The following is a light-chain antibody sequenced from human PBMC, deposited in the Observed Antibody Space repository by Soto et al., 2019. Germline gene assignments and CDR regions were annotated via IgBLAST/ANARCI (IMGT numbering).Light chain of an antibody. CDR1: QSVSSSY. J-gene: IGKJ4*01. Sequence: EIVLTQSPGTLSLSPGERATLSCRASQSVSSSYLAWYQQKPGQAPRLLIYGASSRATGIPDRFSGSGSATDFTLIISRLEPEDFAVYYCQQYDNSRLIFGGGTKVDIK. CDR2: GAS. CDR3: QQYDNSRLI. V-gene: IGKV3-20*01.